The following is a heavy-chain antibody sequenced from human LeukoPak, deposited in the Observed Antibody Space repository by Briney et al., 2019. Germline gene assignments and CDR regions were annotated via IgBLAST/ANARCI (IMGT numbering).Heavy chain of an antibody. CDR3: ARLNGHYSRGVDF. Sequence: GGSLRLSCELSGFTLRDYHMSWIRNAPGKGREWVLQISSSAYTLPQANSAKGRLPIPRESAKNSLSLQMNSLRADDTAVYYCARLNGHYSRGVDFWRQGTLVSVSS. D-gene: IGHD2-15*01. CDR2: ISSSAYTL. V-gene: IGHV3-11*01. CDR1: GFTLRDYH. J-gene: IGHJ4*01.